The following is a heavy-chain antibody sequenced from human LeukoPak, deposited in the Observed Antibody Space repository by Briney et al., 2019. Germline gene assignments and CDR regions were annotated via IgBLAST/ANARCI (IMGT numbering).Heavy chain of an antibody. J-gene: IGHJ4*02. V-gene: IGHV4-59*01. CDR1: GGSISSYY. D-gene: IGHD6-19*01. CDR3: ASTYSSGWVFFDY. Sequence: SETLSLTCTVSGGSISSYYWSWIRQPPGKGLEWSGYIYYSGSTNYNPSLKSRVTISVDTSKNQFSLKLSSVTAADTAVYYCASTYSSGWVFFDYWGQGTLVTVSS. CDR2: IYYSGST.